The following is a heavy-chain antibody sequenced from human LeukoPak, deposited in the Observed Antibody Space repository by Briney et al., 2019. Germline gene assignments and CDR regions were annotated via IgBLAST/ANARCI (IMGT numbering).Heavy chain of an antibody. D-gene: IGHD4-23*01. CDR3: AGVRAGGNRAFDV. V-gene: IGHV3-7*01. CDR1: GFTFSGYW. Sequence: GGSLRLSCAASGFTFSGYWMSWVRQTPEKGLEWVANIKQDGYEKYYVDSVKGRFTISRDNAKNTLWLQMNSLRADDTAVYYCAGVRAGGNRAFDVWGQGSVVAVSS. J-gene: IGHJ3*01. CDR2: IKQDGYEK.